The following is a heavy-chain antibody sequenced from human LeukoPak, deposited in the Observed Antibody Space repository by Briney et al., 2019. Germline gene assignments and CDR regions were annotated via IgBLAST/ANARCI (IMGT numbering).Heavy chain of an antibody. CDR2: IYSGGST. CDR3: ALGLVTDY. D-gene: IGHD3-9*01. Sequence: GGSLRLSCAASGFTFSNYAMTWVRQAPGKGLEWVSVIYSGGSTYYADSVKGRFTISRDNSKNTLYLQMNSLRVEDTAVYYCALGLVTDYWGQGTLVTVSS. V-gene: IGHV3-66*01. J-gene: IGHJ4*02. CDR1: GFTFSNYA.